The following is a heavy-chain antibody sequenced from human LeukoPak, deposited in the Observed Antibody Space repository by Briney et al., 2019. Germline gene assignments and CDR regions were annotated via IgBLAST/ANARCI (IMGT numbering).Heavy chain of an antibody. J-gene: IGHJ5*02. CDR3: ARTYCSSTSCYNNWFDP. CDR1: GGTFSSYA. CDR2: IIPIFGTA. D-gene: IGHD2-2*01. Sequence: SVKVSCKASGGTFSSYAISWVRQAPGQGLEWMGGIIPIFGTANYAQKFQGRVTITTDESTSTAYMELSRLRSEDTAVYYCARTYCSSTSCYNNWFDPWGQGTLVTVSS. V-gene: IGHV1-69*05.